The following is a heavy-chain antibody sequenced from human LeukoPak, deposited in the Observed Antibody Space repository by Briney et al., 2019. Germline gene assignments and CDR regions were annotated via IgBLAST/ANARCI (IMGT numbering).Heavy chain of an antibody. D-gene: IGHD3-10*01. CDR2: INPNSGDT. Sequence: ASVKVSCKPSGYSFTGYFMHWVRQTPGQGLGWVGGINPNSGDTKYAQRFQGRVTMTRDTSINTAYMALRRLTSDDTAVYYCARVPSMIRGVVNYGMDVWGQGTTVTVSS. J-gene: IGHJ6*02. CDR1: GYSFTGYF. V-gene: IGHV1-2*02. CDR3: ARVPSMIRGVVNYGMDV.